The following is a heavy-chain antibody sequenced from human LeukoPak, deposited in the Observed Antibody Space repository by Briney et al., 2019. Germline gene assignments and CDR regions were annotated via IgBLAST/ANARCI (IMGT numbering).Heavy chain of an antibody. D-gene: IGHD5-18*01. V-gene: IGHV3-7*01. CDR2: IKQDGSEK. J-gene: IGHJ4*02. CDR1: GFTFSSYW. Sequence: GGSLRLSCAASGFTFSSYWMNWVRQAPGKGLEWVANIKQDGSEKYYVDSVKGRFTISRDNAKNSLYLQMNSLRAEDTAAYYCARTWIQVWSNFDYWGQGTLVTVSS. CDR3: ARTWIQVWSNFDY.